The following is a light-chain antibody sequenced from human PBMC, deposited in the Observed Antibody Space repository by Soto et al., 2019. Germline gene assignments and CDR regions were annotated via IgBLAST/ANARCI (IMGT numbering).Light chain of an antibody. CDR2: EVS. Sequence: QSVLTQPASVSGSPGQSITISCTGTSSDVGGYNYVSWYQKHPAKAPKLMIYEVSNRASGVSHRFSGSKSGNTASLTISGLQAEDEADYSCFSYTTSSTLVFGGGTKLTVL. CDR3: FSYTTSSTLV. V-gene: IGLV2-14*01. CDR1: SSDVGGYNY. J-gene: IGLJ3*02.